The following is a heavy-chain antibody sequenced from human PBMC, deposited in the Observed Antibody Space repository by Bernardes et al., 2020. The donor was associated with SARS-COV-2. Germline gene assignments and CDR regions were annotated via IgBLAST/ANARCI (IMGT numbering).Heavy chain of an antibody. CDR1: GFTFSSYA. J-gene: IGHJ3*02. V-gene: IGHV3-30*01. D-gene: IGHD1-7*01. CDR3: ARVIEAYTWNYDAFDI. CDR2: ISYDGRNK. Sequence: GGSLRLSCAASGFTFSSYAMHWVRQAPGKGLEWVAVISYDGRNKNYADSVKGRFTISRDKSKNTLYLQMNTLRREDTAVYFCARVIEAYTWNYDAFDIWGQGTMVSVSS.